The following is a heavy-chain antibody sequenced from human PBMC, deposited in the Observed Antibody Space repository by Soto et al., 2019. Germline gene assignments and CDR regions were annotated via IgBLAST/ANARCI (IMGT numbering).Heavy chain of an antibody. CDR3: ARASVIVATIHFDY. Sequence: SETLSLTCAVSGGSISSGGYSWSWIRQPPGKGLEWIGYIYHSGSTYYNPSLKSRVTISVDRSKNQFSLKLSSVTAADTAVYYCARASVIVATIHFDYWGQGTLVTVSS. D-gene: IGHD5-12*01. CDR2: IYHSGST. V-gene: IGHV4-30-2*01. CDR1: GGSISSGGYS. J-gene: IGHJ4*02.